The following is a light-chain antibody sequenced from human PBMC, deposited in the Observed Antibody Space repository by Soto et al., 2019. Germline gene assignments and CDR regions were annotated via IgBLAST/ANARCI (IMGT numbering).Light chain of an antibody. CDR1: SSDVGGYNY. V-gene: IGLV2-14*01. CDR2: DVS. Sequence: QSVLTQPASVSGSPGQSITISCTGTSSDVGGYNYVSWYQQHPGKAPKLMIYDVSNRPSGVSNRFSGSKSGNTASLTISGLQAEDEADYYCSSSTSSTTLYVFGTGTQLTVL. CDR3: SSSTSSTTLYV. J-gene: IGLJ1*01.